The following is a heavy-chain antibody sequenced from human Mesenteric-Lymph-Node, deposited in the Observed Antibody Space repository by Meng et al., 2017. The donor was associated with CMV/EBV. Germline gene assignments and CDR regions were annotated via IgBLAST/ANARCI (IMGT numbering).Heavy chain of an antibody. D-gene: IGHD1-7*01. CDR3: ARDLVELADYYSYTMDV. J-gene: IGHJ6*02. CDR2: IYYSGST. Sequence: SETLSLTCTVSGGSISSSSYYWGWIRQPPGKGLEWIGSIYYSGSTYYNPSLKSRVTISVDTSKNQFSLKLSSVTAADTAVYYCARDLVELADYYSYTMDVWGQGITVTVSS. V-gene: IGHV4-39*07. CDR1: GGSISSSSYY.